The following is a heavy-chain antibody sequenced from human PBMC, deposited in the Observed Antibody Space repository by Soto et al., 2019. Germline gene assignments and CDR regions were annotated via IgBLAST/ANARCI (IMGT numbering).Heavy chain of an antibody. CDR2: ISAYNGNT. J-gene: IGHJ3*02. CDR3: ASLPSIVGGTSLDAFDI. Sequence: GASVKASCNASGYTFTSYGISWVRHAPGQELEWMGWISAYNGNTNYAQKLQGRVTMTTDTSTSTAYMELRSLRSDDTAVYYCASLPSIVGGTSLDAFDIWGQGTMVTVSS. V-gene: IGHV1-18*01. CDR1: GYTFTSYG. D-gene: IGHD1-26*01.